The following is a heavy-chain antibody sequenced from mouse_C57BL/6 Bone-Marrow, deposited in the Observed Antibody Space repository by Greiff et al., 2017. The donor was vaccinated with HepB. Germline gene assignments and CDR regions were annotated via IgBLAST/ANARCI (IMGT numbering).Heavy chain of an antibody. CDR1: GYTFTDYY. Sequence: VQLQQSGPELVKPGASVKISCKASGYTFTDYYMNWVKQSHGKSLEWIGDINPNNGGTSYNQKFKGKATLTVDKSSSTAYMELRSLTSEDSAVYYCASSPAQASYYFDYWGQGTTLTVSS. CDR2: INPNNGGT. D-gene: IGHD3-2*02. J-gene: IGHJ2*01. CDR3: ASSPAQASYYFDY. V-gene: IGHV1-26*01.